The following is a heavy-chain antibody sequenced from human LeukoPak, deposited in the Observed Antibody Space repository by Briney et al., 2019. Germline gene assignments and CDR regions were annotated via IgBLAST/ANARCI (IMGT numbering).Heavy chain of an antibody. D-gene: IGHD3-16*01. Sequence: GASVKVSCKASGYTFTVYSISWLRQAPGQGLEWMGWITTSTGKPTYAQGFTGRFVFSLDTSASTTYLHINSLKAEDTAVYYCARDASMINFDYWGQGSLVTVSS. J-gene: IGHJ4*02. CDR3: ARDASMINFDY. V-gene: IGHV7-4-1*02. CDR2: ITTSTGKP. CDR1: GYTFTVYS.